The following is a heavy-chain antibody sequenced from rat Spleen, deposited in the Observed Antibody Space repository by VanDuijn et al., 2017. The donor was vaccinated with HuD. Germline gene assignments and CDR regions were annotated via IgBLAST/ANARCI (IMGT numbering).Heavy chain of an antibody. CDR1: GFTFSDYG. CDR2: IIYDGGRT. V-gene: IGHV5S10*01. J-gene: IGHJ2*01. CDR3: ASITSAAYFDY. Sequence: EVQLVESDGGLVQPGRSLKLSCAASGFTFSDYGMPWVRQAPTKGLEWVATIIYDGGRTYYRDSVKGRFTISRDNAKNSLYLQMDSLRSEDTATYYCASITSAAYFDYWGQGVMVTVSS. D-gene: IGHD1-2*01.